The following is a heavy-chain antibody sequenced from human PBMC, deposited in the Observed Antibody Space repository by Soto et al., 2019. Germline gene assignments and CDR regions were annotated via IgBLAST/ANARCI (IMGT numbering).Heavy chain of an antibody. V-gene: IGHV1-69*13. J-gene: IGHJ5*02. D-gene: IGHD6-6*01. Sequence: SVKVSCKASGGTFSSYAISWVRPAPGQGLEWMGGIIPIFGTANYAQKFQGRVTITADESTSTAYMELSSLRSEDTAVYYCARAPHVYSSSPDNWFDPWGQGTLVTVSS. CDR2: IIPIFGTA. CDR3: ARAPHVYSSSPDNWFDP. CDR1: GGTFSSYA.